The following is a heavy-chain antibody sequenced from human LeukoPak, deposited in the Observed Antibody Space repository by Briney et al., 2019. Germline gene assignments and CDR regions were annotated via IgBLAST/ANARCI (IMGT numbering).Heavy chain of an antibody. CDR3: ARVAAYSSGWYLSDPPDY. CDR1: GYTFTGYY. D-gene: IGHD6-19*01. V-gene: IGHV1-8*02. J-gene: IGHJ4*02. Sequence: GASVKVSCKASGYTFTGYYMHWVRQAPGQGLEWMGWINPNSGNTGYAQKFQGRVTMTRNTSISTAYMELSSLRSEDTAVYYCARVAAYSSGWYLSDPPDYWGQGTLVTVSS. CDR2: INPNSGNT.